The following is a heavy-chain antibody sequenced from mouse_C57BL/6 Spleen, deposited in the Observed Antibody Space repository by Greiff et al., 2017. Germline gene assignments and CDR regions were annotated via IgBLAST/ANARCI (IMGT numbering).Heavy chain of an antibody. J-gene: IGHJ3*01. Sequence: QVQLKESGAELVKPGASVKMSCKASGYTFTTYPIEWMKQNHGKSLEWIGNFHPYNDDTKYNEKFKGKATLTVEKSTSTVYLELSRLTSDDSAVYYGARSYYGSSYGFAYWGQGTLVTVSA. CDR1: GYTFTTYP. D-gene: IGHD1-1*01. CDR3: ARSYYGSSYGFAY. V-gene: IGHV1-47*01. CDR2: FHPYNDDT.